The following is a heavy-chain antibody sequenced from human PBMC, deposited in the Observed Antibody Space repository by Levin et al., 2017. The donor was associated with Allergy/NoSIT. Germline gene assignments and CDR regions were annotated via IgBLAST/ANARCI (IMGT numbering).Heavy chain of an antibody. Sequence: PGGSLRLSCAASGFTVSSNYMSWVRQAPGKGLEWVSVIYSGGSTYYTDSVKGRFTISRDSSKNTLYLHMNSLRTEDTAVYYCARSVEVRGGVVYWYFDLWGRGTLVTVSS. D-gene: IGHD3-10*01. CDR3: ARSVEVRGGVVYWYFDL. V-gene: IGHV3-66*02. J-gene: IGHJ2*01. CDR2: IYSGGST. CDR1: GFTVSSNY.